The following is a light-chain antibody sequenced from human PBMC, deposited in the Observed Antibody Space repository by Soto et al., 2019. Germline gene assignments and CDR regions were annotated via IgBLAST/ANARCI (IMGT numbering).Light chain of an antibody. CDR3: GTWDSCLSAVV. CDR2: DNN. V-gene: IGLV1-51*01. J-gene: IGLJ2*01. CDR1: SSNIGNKY. Sequence: QSVLTQPPSVSAATGQKVTISCSGSSSNIGNKYVSWYQQLPGTAPKLLIYDNNKRPSGIPDRFSGSKSGPSATLGITGLQTVDEADYYCGTWDSCLSAVVFGGGTKVTVL.